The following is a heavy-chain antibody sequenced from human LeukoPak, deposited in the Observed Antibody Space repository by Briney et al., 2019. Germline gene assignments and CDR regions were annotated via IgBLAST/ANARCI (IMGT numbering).Heavy chain of an antibody. CDR2: INSNSSYT. D-gene: IGHD3-3*01. J-gene: IGHJ6*03. Sequence: GGSLRLSCAASGFTFSNYKMNWVRQAPGKGLEWVSSINSNSSYTSYADSVKGRFTISRDNAKNSLYLQMNSLRVEDTAVYYCARDSYYDFWSGVYYSHTDVWGKGTMVTVSS. CDR3: ARDSYYDFWSGVYYSHTDV. V-gene: IGHV3-21*01. CDR1: GFTFSNYK.